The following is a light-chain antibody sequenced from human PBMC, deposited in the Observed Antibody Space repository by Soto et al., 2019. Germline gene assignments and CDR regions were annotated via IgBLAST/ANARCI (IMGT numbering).Light chain of an antibody. CDR3: QTWGTGIRV. CDR2: LTSDGSH. J-gene: IGLJ3*02. Sequence: QSVLTQSPSAYASLGASVKLTCTLSSGHSRYAIAWHQLQPEKGPRYLMKLTSDGSHSKGDGIPDRFSGSSSGAERYLTISSLQSEDEADYYCQTWGTGIRVFGGGTKLTVL. CDR1: SGHSRYA. V-gene: IGLV4-69*01.